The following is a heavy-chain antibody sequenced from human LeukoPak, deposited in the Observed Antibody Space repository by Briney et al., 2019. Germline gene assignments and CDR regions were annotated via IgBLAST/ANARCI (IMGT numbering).Heavy chain of an antibody. CDR3: ARVIYDSSGYYYFDY. J-gene: IGHJ4*02. CDR1: GGSISSYY. Sequence: PSETLSLTRTVSGGSISSYYWSWIRQPPGKGLEWIGYIYYSGSTNYNPSLKSRVTISVDTSKNQFSLKLSSVTVADTAVYYCARVIYDSSGYYYFDYWGQGTLVTVSS. CDR2: IYYSGST. D-gene: IGHD3-22*01. V-gene: IGHV4-59*01.